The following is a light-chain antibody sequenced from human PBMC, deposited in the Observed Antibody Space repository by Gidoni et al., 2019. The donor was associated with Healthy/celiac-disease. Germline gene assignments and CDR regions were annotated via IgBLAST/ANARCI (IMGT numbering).Light chain of an antibody. J-gene: IGKJ4*01. Sequence: DIVMTQSPDSLDVSLGERATINCKSSQSVLYSSNNKNYLAWYQQNPGQPPQLLIYWASTRESGVPDRLSGSGAGGDFTRTSSSLQAEDVAVYYCQQYYSTPPTFGGGTKVEIK. CDR1: QSVLYSSNNKNY. CDR3: QQYYSTPPT. CDR2: WAS. V-gene: IGKV4-1*01.